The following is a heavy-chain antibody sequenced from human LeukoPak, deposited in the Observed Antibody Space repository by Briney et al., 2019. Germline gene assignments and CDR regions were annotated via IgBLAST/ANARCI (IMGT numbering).Heavy chain of an antibody. V-gene: IGHV4-59*01. Sequence: PSETLSLTCTVSGGSISSYYWSWIRQPPGKGLEWIGYIYYSGSTNYDPSLKSRVTISVDTSKNQFSLKLGSVTAADTAVYYCARVNEGDYGDFTFDYWGQGTLVTVSS. D-gene: IGHD4-17*01. CDR3: ARVNEGDYGDFTFDY. CDR2: IYYSGST. J-gene: IGHJ4*02. CDR1: GGSISSYY.